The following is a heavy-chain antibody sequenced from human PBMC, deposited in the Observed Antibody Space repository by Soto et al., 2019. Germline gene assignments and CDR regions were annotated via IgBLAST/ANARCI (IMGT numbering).Heavy chain of an antibody. CDR3: ARARLSNGDPNVYFYYGLDV. CDR1: GGTFRSFG. V-gene: IGHV1-69*18. D-gene: IGHD4-17*01. Sequence: QVQLMQSGAEVKKPGSSVNVSCKASGGTFRSFGISWVRQAPGQGLEWMGTIIPLFGKTNYAQKFQDRVTITAAASTNTAYMELSSLKSEDTALYYCARARLSNGDPNVYFYYGLDVWGQGTTVTVSS. CDR2: IIPLFGKT. J-gene: IGHJ6*02.